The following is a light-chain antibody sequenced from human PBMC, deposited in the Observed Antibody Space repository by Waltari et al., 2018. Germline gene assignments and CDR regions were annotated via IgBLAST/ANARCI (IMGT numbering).Light chain of an antibody. J-gene: IGKJ3*01. CDR1: QSISTW. V-gene: IGKV1-5*03. CDR2: KAS. Sequence: DIQMTQSPYTLSASLGDRVTITCRASQSISTWLAWYQQKPGKAPKLLIYKASSLESGVPSRFSGSGSGTEFTLTISSLQPDDFATYYCQQYNSYSLTFGPGTKVDIK. CDR3: QQYNSYSLT.